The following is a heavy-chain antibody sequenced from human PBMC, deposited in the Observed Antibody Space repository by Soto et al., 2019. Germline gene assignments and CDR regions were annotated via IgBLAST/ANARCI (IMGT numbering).Heavy chain of an antibody. J-gene: IGHJ4*02. D-gene: IGHD3-3*01. CDR2: VYYSGST. V-gene: IGHV4-59*08. Sequence: SETLSLTCSVSGGSISGYYWSWIRQPPGTGLEWIGYVYYSGSTNYNPSLKSRVTITVETSKNQVSLRLRSVTAADTAVYYCARHAARYDFWSGLDYWGQGNLVTVSS. CDR1: GGSISGYY. CDR3: ARHAARYDFWSGLDY.